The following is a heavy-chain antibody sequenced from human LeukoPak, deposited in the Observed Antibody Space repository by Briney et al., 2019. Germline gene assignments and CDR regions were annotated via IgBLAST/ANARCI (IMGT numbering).Heavy chain of an antibody. D-gene: IGHD3-3*01. CDR2: ISYDGSNK. CDR1: GFTFSSYA. V-gene: IGHV3-30-3*01. J-gene: IGHJ4*02. CDR3: AKDPYYDFWSGSYYFDY. Sequence: GGSLRLSCAASGFTFSSYAMHWVRQAPGKGLEWVAVISYDGSNKYYADSVKGRFTISRDNSKNTLYLQMNSLRAEDTAVYYCAKDPYYDFWSGSYYFDYWGQGTLVTVSS.